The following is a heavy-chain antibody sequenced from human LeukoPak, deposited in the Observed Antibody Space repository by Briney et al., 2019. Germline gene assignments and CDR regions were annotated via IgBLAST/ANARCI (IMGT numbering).Heavy chain of an antibody. D-gene: IGHD1-26*01. V-gene: IGHV1-24*01. J-gene: IGHJ4*02. Sequence: GASVKVSCKVSGYTLTELSMHWVRQAPGKGLEWMGGFDPEDGETIYAQKFQGRVTMTRNTSISTAYMELSSLRSEDTAVYYCQVGAGPFDYWGQGTLSPSPQ. CDR1: GYTLTELS. CDR3: QVGAGPFDY. CDR2: FDPEDGET.